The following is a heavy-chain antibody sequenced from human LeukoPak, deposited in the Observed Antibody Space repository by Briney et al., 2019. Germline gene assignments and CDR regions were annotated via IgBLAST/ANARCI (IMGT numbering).Heavy chain of an antibody. Sequence: PSETLSLTCTVSGGSISSSSYSWTWIRQPPGKGLEWIGYIYSSGSAYYNPSLKSRVTISVDTSRNQFSLKLSSVTAADTAVYYCTRDPLGFGDYVGAFDIWGQGTMVTVSS. CDR1: GGSISSSSYS. CDR2: IYSSGSA. D-gene: IGHD4-17*01. J-gene: IGHJ3*02. V-gene: IGHV4-30-4*07. CDR3: TRDPLGFGDYVGAFDI.